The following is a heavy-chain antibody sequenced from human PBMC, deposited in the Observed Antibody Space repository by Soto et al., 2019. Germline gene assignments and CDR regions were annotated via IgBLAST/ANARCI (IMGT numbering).Heavy chain of an antibody. CDR2: ISSSGSYI. V-gene: IGHV3-21*01. CDR1: GFTFSSYS. Sequence: PGGSLRLSCAASGFTFSSYSMHWVRQAPGKGLEWVSFISSSGSYIYYADSVKGRFTISRDNAKTSLYLQMNSLRGEDTAVYYCARDLDIVVVTAAVGGMDVWGQGTTVTVSS. CDR3: ARDLDIVVVTAAVGGMDV. J-gene: IGHJ6*02. D-gene: IGHD2-2*01.